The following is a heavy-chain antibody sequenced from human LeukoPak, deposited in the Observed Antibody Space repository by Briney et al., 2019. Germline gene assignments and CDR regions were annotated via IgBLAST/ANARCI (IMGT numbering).Heavy chain of an antibody. D-gene: IGHD1-26*01. CDR3: ARGGSPPEALGDALNI. V-gene: IGHV3-23*01. Sequence: PGGSLRLSCEASGFTFSSYDMNWVRQAPGKGLEWVSVISGSGGSTDYADSVKGRFTISRDNAKNTLYLQMNSLRVEDTAVYYCARGGSPPEALGDALNIWGQGTMVTVSS. CDR2: ISGSGGST. J-gene: IGHJ3*02. CDR1: GFTFSSYD.